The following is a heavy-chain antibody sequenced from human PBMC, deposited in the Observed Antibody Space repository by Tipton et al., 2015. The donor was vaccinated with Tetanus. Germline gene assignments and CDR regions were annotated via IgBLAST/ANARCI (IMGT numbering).Heavy chain of an antibody. CDR1: GFTFSSYE. V-gene: IGHV3-48*03. D-gene: IGHD3-16*02. CDR3: ARVSYDYVWGSYRPKLPLFDY. Sequence: SLRLSCAASGFTFSSYEMNWVRQAPGKGLEWVSYISSSGSTIYYADSVKGRFTISRGNAKNSLYLQMNSLRAEDTAVYYCARVSYDYVWGSYRPKLPLFDYRGQGTLVTVSS. CDR2: ISSSGSTI. J-gene: IGHJ4*02.